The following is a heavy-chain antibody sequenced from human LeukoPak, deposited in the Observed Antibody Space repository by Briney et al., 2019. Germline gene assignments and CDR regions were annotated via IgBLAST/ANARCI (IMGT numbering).Heavy chain of an antibody. CDR1: GFTFDDYA. V-gene: IGHV3-9*01. Sequence: GGSLRLSCATSGFTFDDYAMHWVQQAPGKGLEWVSGISWNSGSIGYADSVKGRFTISRDNAKNSLYLQMNSLRAEDTALYYCAKDVGVVVVPASMGMPWFDPWGQGTLVTVSS. CDR2: ISWNSGSI. D-gene: IGHD2-2*01. CDR3: AKDVGVVVVPASMGMPWFDP. J-gene: IGHJ5*02.